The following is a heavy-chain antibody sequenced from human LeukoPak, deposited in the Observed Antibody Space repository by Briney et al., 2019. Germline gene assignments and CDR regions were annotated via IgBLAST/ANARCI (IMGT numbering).Heavy chain of an antibody. CDR1: GFDFITYA. CDR3: AKDMSVGSGTYFDI. V-gene: IGHV3-23*01. Sequence: TGGSLRLSCAASGFDFITYAMSWVRQAPGKGLEWVSAISGRGGTTYYADSVKGRFTISRDNSKNTLYLQMNSLRTEDTALYYCAKDMSVGSGTYFDIWGQGTMVTVSS. J-gene: IGHJ3*02. D-gene: IGHD3-10*01. CDR2: ISGRGGTT.